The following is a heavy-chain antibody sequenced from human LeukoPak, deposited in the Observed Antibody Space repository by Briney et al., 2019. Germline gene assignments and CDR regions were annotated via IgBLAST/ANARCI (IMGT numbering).Heavy chain of an antibody. CDR2: IYYSGST. Sequence: PSETLSLTCTVSGGSIGSYYWSWIRQPPGKGLEWIGYIYYSGSTNYNPSLKSRVTISVDTSKNQFSLKLSSVTAADTAIYYCATCKRINGWYVHDYWGQGTLVTVSS. D-gene: IGHD6-19*01. CDR1: GGSIGSYY. J-gene: IGHJ4*02. V-gene: IGHV4-59*01. CDR3: ATCKRINGWYVHDY.